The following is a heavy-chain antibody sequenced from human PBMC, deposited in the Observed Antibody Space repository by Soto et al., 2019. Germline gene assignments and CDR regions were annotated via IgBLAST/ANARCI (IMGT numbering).Heavy chain of an antibody. CDR3: ARTPIMVRGVITNWFDP. J-gene: IGHJ5*02. Sequence: SVKVSCKASGGTFSSYAISWVRQAPGQGLEWMGGIIPIFGTANYAQKFQGRVTITADESTSTAYMELSSLRSEDTAVYYCARTPIMVRGVITNWFDPWGQGTLVTVSS. D-gene: IGHD3-10*01. CDR1: GGTFSSYA. V-gene: IGHV1-69*13. CDR2: IIPIFGTA.